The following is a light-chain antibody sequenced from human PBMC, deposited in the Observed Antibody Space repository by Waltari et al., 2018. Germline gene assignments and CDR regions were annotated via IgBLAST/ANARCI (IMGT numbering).Light chain of an antibody. V-gene: IGLV10-54*04. Sequence: QAGLTPPPSVSKGLRQTATLTCTGNSTNVGNQGAAWLQHHQGHPPKLLSYRNNNRPSGISERFSASRSGNTASLTITGLQPEDEADYYCSAWDISLNTHVFGTGTKVTVL. CDR2: RNN. CDR3: SAWDISLNTHV. J-gene: IGLJ1*01. CDR1: STNVGNQG.